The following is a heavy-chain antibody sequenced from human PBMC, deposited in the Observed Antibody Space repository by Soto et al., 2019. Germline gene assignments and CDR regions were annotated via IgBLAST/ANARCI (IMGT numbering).Heavy chain of an antibody. V-gene: IGHV3-7*05. CDR3: ARSNKEEYQLLREYYFDY. CDR1: GFTFSSYW. J-gene: IGHJ4*02. Sequence: GGSLRLSCAASGFTFSSYWMSWVRQAPGKGLEWVANIKQDGSEKYYVDSVKGRFTISRDNAKNSLYLQMNSLRAEDTAVYYCARSNKEEYQLLREYYFDYWGQGTLVTVSS. CDR2: IKQDGSEK. D-gene: IGHD2-2*01.